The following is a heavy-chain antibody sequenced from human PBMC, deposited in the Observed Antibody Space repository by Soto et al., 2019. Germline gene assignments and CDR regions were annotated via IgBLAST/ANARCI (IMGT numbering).Heavy chain of an antibody. V-gene: IGHV3-74*01. CDR1: GFTFSSYW. Sequence: GGSLRLSCAASGFTFSSYWMRWVRHAPGKGLVWVSRINSDGSSTSYADSVKGRFTISRDNAKNTLYLQMNSLRAEDTAVYYCARDYYDFQPDYYYYGMDVWGQGTTVTVSS. CDR2: INSDGSST. J-gene: IGHJ6*02. CDR3: ARDYYDFQPDYYYYGMDV. D-gene: IGHD3-3*01.